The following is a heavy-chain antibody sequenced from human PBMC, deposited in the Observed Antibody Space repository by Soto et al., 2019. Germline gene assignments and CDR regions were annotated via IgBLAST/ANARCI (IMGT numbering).Heavy chain of an antibody. J-gene: IGHJ3*02. Sequence: QVQLQQSGPGLVKPSETLSLTCAVSGGSISRYSWRWIRQSAGKGLEWLGKIQASGTTKYNPSLRSRVTMSLDTSKNKFALKLSSVNAADTAVYYCARSFYLDAFDIWGQGTVVTVSS. V-gene: IGHV4-4*07. CDR2: IQASGTT. CDR1: GGSISRYS. D-gene: IGHD3-16*02. CDR3: ARSFYLDAFDI.